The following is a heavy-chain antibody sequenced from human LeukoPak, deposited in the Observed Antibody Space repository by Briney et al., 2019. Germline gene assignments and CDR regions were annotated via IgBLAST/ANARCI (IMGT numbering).Heavy chain of an antibody. CDR3: AKGGFGESIPNWFDP. CDR1: GFTFSSYG. D-gene: IGHD3-10*01. J-gene: IGHJ5*02. Sequence: PGGSLRLSCAASGFTFSSYGMHWVRQAPGKGLEWVAFIRYDGSNKYYADSVKGRFTISRDNSKNTLYLQMNSLRAEDTAVYYCAKGGFGESIPNWFDPWGQGTLVTVSS. V-gene: IGHV3-30*02. CDR2: IRYDGSNK.